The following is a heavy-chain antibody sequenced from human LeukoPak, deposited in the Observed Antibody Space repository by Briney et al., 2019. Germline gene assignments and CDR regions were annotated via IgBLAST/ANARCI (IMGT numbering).Heavy chain of an antibody. J-gene: IGHJ6*02. CDR2: IYYSGST. CDR1: GGSISSYY. Sequence: SETLSLTCTVSGGSISSYYWSWIRQPPGKGLEWIGYIYYSGSTNYNPSLKSRVTISVDTSKNQFSLKLSSVTAADTAVYYCARRPDYYYGMDVWGQGTTVTVSS. CDR3: ARRPDYYYGMDV. V-gene: IGHV4-59*08.